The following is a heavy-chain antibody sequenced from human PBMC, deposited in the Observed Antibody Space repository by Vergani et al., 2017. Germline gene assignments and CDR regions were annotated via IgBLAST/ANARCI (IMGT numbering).Heavy chain of an antibody. V-gene: IGHV4-38-2*02. CDR1: GYSISSGYY. Sequence: QVQLQESGPGLVKPSETLSLTCAVSGYSISSGYYWGWIRQPPGKGLEWIGSIYYSGSTYYNPSLKSRVTISVDTSKNQFSLKLSSVTAADTAVYYCARDPYSSSWPYYYGMDVWGQGTTVTVSS. CDR2: IYYSGST. J-gene: IGHJ6*02. D-gene: IGHD6-13*01. CDR3: ARDPYSSSWPYYYGMDV.